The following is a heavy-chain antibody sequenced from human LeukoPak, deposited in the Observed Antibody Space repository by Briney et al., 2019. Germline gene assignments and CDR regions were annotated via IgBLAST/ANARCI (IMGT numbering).Heavy chain of an antibody. CDR1: GGTFSSYA. CDR3: ARDFEVVPSYCMDV. CDR2: IIPILGIA. D-gene: IGHD3-3*01. J-gene: IGHJ6*02. Sequence: SVKLSCTASGGTFSSYAISWVRQAPGQGLEWMGRIIPILGIANYAQKFQGRVTITADKSTSTAYMELSSLRSEDTAVYYCARDFEVVPSYCMDVWGQGTTVTVSS. V-gene: IGHV1-69*04.